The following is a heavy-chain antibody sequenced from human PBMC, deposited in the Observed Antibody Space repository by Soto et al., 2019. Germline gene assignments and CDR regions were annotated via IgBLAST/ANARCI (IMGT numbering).Heavy chain of an antibody. J-gene: IGHJ6*02. D-gene: IGHD3-3*01. CDR1: GFTFSSYS. CDR3: ARDRRLRFLEWLPPRYGMDV. Sequence: GESLKISCAASGFTFSSYSMNWVRQAPGKGLEWVSSISSSSSYIYYADSVKGRFTISRDNAKNSLYLQMNSLRAEDTAVYYCARDRRLRFLEWLPPRYGMDVWGQGTTVTVSS. CDR2: ISSSSSYI. V-gene: IGHV3-21*01.